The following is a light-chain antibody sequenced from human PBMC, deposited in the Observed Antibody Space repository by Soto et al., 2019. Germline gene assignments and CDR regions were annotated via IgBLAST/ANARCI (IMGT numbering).Light chain of an antibody. J-gene: IGKJ2*01. V-gene: IGKV3-20*01. CDR2: DSS. Sequence: ENVLTQSPDTLSLSPGERATLSCRASQTVASSFLAWYQHKPGQAPRLLIYDSSTRASGIPDRFSGSGSGTDFTLTISTLEPEDFVVYYCQQYSSSPYNFGQGTKLEIK. CDR1: QTVASSF. CDR3: QQYSSSPYN.